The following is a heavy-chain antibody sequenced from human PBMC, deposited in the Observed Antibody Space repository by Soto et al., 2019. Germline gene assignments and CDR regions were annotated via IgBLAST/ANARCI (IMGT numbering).Heavy chain of an antibody. Sequence: PSETLSLTCAVSGGSISSGDYSWSWIRQPPWRGLEWIGYIYHSGSTYYNPSLKSRVTISVDRSKNQFSLKLSSVTAADTAVYYCARALSDYYDSSGFQTNWFDPWGQGTLVTVYS. J-gene: IGHJ5*02. CDR2: IYHSGST. CDR1: GGSISSGDYS. V-gene: IGHV4-30-2*01. D-gene: IGHD3-22*01. CDR3: ARALSDYYDSSGFQTNWFDP.